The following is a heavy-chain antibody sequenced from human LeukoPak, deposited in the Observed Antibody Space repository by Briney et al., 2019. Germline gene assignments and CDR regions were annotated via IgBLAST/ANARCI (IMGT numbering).Heavy chain of an antibody. V-gene: IGHV3-23*01. CDR2: ISTTGGST. D-gene: IGHD4-23*01. CDR1: GFSSSSYA. Sequence: GGSLRLSCAASGFSSSSYAMSWVRQAPGKGLEWVSAISTTGGSTYYADSVKGRFTISRDNSKNTLSLQMDSLRVEDTAVYYCAKDWTTVVTPKGYYFDSWGQGTLVTVSS. CDR3: AKDWTTVVTPKGYYFDS. J-gene: IGHJ4*02.